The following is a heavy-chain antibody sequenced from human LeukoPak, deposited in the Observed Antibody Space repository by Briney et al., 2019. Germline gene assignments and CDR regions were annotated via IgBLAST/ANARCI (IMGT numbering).Heavy chain of an antibody. D-gene: IGHD1-14*01. J-gene: IGHJ4*02. CDR1: VGSFSAYY. Sequence: PSETLSLACAVYVGSFSAYYWSWIRQSPGKGLEWIGGINHSGSTNYNPSLKSRVTISVDTSKNQFSLKLSSVTAADTAVYYCARVTPTNDYWGQGTLVTVSS. CDR2: INHSGST. V-gene: IGHV4-34*01. CDR3: ARVTPTNDY.